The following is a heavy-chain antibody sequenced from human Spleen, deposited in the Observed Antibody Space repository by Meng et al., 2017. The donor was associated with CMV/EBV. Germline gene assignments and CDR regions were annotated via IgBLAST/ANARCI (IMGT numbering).Heavy chain of an antibody. D-gene: IGHD2-2*01. CDR3: AKIGYCTRTSCSGNWFDS. CDR2: IDYSGTT. J-gene: IGHJ5*01. Sequence: SETLSLTCTVAGGSISSGDYCRSWIRQHPGKGLEWIGYIDYSGTTYYNPSLKSRVTLSVDTSKNQFSLKLSSVTAADTAVYYCAKIGYCTRTSCSGNWFDSWGQGTLVTVSS. CDR1: GGSISSGDYC. V-gene: IGHV4-30-4*01.